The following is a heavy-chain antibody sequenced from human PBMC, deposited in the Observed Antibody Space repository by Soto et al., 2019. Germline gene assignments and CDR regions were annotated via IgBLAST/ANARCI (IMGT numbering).Heavy chain of an antibody. J-gene: IGHJ6*02. D-gene: IGHD6-13*01. V-gene: IGHV3-23*01. CDR2: ISGNGSST. CDR1: GFTFSSYW. Sequence: GGSLRLSCAASGFTFSSYWMSWVRQAPGKGLEWVSAISGNGSSTYYVDSVKGRFTISRDNSKNTLYLQMNSLRAEDTAVYYCAKGGPIALYYGMDVWGQGTTVTVSS. CDR3: AKGGPIALYYGMDV.